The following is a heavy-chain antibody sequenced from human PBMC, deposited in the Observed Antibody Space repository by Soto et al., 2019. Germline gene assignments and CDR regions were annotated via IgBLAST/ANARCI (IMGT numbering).Heavy chain of an antibody. Sequence: ASVKVSCKASGYTFTSYFLHWVRQAPGQGLEWMGIINPSGGSPSYAQKFQGRVTMTRDTSTSTVYMELSSLRSEDTAVYFCAREENSLDYWGQGTLVTVPQ. CDR3: AREENSLDY. V-gene: IGHV1-46*01. D-gene: IGHD1-26*01. CDR2: INPSGGSP. CDR1: GYTFTSYF. J-gene: IGHJ4*02.